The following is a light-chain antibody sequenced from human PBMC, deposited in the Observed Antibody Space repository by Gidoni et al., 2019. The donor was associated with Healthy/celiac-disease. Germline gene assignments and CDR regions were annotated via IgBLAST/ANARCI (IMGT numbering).Light chain of an antibody. V-gene: IGLV1-47*01. Sequence: QSVLTQPPSASGTPGQRVTISCSGSSSNIGSNYVYWYQQLPGTAPKLLIYRNNQRPSGVPCRFPGSKSGTSASLAISGLRSEDEADYYCAAWDDSLSGWVFGGGTKLTVL. J-gene: IGLJ3*02. CDR1: SSNIGSNY. CDR3: AAWDDSLSGWV. CDR2: RNN.